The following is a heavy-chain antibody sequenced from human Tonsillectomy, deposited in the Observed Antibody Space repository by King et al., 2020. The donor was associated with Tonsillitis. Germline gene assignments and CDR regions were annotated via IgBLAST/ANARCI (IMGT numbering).Heavy chain of an antibody. V-gene: IGHV5-10-1*03. Sequence: VQLVESGAEVKKPGESLRISCKGSGYSFTNFWINWVRQMPGKGLEWMGRIDPTDSYTNYSPSFQGHVTISGDKSITTAYLQWSSLKASDTAMYYCVTPAGGSTYRGAFDFWGQGTMVTVSS. D-gene: IGHD2/OR15-2a*01. J-gene: IGHJ3*01. CDR1: GYSFTNFW. CDR2: IDPTDSYT. CDR3: VTPAGGSTYRGAFDF.